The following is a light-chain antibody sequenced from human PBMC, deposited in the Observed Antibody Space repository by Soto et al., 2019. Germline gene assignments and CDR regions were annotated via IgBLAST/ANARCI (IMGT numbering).Light chain of an antibody. CDR3: QQYASSPYT. Sequence: EIVLTQSPATLSLSPGERATLFCGASQSVGSSYLAWYQQKPGLAPRLLMSDVSTRATGIPDRFSGSGSGTDFTLTISRLEPEDFAVYFCQQYASSPYTFGQGTKLEIK. J-gene: IGKJ2*01. CDR1: QSVGSSY. CDR2: DVS. V-gene: IGKV3D-20*01.